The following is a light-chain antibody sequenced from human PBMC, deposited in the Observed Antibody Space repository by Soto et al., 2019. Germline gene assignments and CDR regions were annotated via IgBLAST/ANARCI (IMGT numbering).Light chain of an antibody. J-gene: IGLJ1*01. V-gene: IGLV2-8*01. Sequence: QSALTQPPSASGSPGQSVAISCTGTSSDVGGYNYVSWYQQHPGKAPKLMIYEVNKRPSGAPDRFSGSKSGNTASLTVSGLQAEDEADYYCSSYAGSSNVFGTGPKVTVL. CDR2: EVN. CDR3: SSYAGSSNV. CDR1: SSDVGGYNY.